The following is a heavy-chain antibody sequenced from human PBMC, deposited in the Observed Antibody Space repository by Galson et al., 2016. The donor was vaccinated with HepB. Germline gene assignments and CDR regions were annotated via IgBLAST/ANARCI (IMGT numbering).Heavy chain of an antibody. CDR3: ARQAGPEYFDY. V-gene: IGHV5-51*01. CDR2: IYPDDSDT. J-gene: IGHJ4*02. Sequence: QSGAEVKKPGESLKISCKASGYIFTSTWIVWVRQMPGRGLEYVGIIYPDDSDTKYNPSFQGQVTISADKSITTAYLQWSSLEASDTAIYYCARQAGPEYFDYWGQGTRVTVSS. CDR1: GYIFTSTW.